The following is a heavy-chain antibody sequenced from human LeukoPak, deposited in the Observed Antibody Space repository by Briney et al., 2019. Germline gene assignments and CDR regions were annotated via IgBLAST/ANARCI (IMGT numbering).Heavy chain of an antibody. CDR3: ARDWVTISAPLDY. D-gene: IGHD5-24*01. CDR1: GFTFSDYY. CDR2: ISSSGSTI. V-gene: IGHV3-11*01. J-gene: IGHJ4*02. Sequence: GGSLRLSCAASGFTFSDYYMSWIRQAPGKGLEWVSYISSSGSTIYYADSVKGRFTISRDKAKNSLYLQMNSLRAEGTAVYYCARDWVTISAPLDYLGQGTLVTGSS.